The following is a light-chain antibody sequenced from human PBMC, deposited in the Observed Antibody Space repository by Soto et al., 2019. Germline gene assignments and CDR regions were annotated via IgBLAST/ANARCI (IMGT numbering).Light chain of an antibody. V-gene: IGLV2-14*03. J-gene: IGLJ2*01. CDR2: DVT. CDR3: GSYTLGSTII. CDR1: RSDVGGYYY. Sequence: QSVLTQAASVSGSPGQSITISCTGTRSDVGGYYYVSWYQQHPGKAPKLFNYDVTARPSGVYPRFSSSKSGNSASLTISGLQAEAESYYFCGSYTLGSTIIFGGGTKLTVL.